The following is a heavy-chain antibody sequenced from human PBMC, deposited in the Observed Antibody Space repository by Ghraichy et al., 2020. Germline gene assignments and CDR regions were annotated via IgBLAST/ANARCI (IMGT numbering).Heavy chain of an antibody. CDR2: IYYSGRT. D-gene: IGHD4/OR15-4a*01. CDR3: ARDVQGATCFDY. J-gene: IGHJ4*02. CDR1: SGSISTYY. V-gene: IGHV4-59*12. Sequence: SQTLSLTCTVSSGSISTYYWNWIRQPPGKGLEWIGYIYYSGRTNYNPSLKSRVTMSLDTSNNQFSLRLTSVTAADTAVYFCARDVQGATCFDYWGQGTLVSVSS.